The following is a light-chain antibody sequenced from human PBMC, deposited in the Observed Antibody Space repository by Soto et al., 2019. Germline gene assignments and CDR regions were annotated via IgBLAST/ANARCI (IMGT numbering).Light chain of an antibody. CDR1: QSVSSSY. Sequence: EIVMTQSPATLSVSPGERATLSCRASQSVSSSYLAWYQQKPGQAPRLLIYGASSRATGVPDRFSGSGSGTDFTLTISSLQSEDFAVYYCQQYNNWPPYTFGQGTKVDIK. V-gene: IGKV3D-15*01. J-gene: IGKJ2*01. CDR3: QQYNNWPPYT. CDR2: GAS.